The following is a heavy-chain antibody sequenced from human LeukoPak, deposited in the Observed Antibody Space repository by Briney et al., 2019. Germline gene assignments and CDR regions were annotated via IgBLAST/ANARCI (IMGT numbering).Heavy chain of an antibody. CDR3: ARGLASFDY. J-gene: IGHJ4*02. CDR2: IYYSGST. Sequence: SETLSLTCTVSGGSISSYYWSWIRQPPGNRLEWLRYIYYSGSTNYNPSLKSRVTISVDTSKNQFSLKLSSVTAADTAVYYCARGLASFDYWGQGTLVTVSS. CDR1: GGSISSYY. V-gene: IGHV4-59*01.